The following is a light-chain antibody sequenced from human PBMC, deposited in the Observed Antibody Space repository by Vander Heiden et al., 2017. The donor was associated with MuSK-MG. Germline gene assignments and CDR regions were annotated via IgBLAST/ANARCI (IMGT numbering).Light chain of an antibody. Sequence: DIVMTQSPDSLAMSLGERATINCKSSQSVLYSPNNKNYLAWYQQKPGQPPKLLIYWASTRESGVPDRFSGSGSGTDFTLTINSLQAEDVAVYYCQQYDSTPSWTFGQGTRVEIK. CDR3: QQYDSTPSWT. CDR2: WAS. CDR1: QSVLYSPNNKNY. V-gene: IGKV4-1*01. J-gene: IGKJ1*01.